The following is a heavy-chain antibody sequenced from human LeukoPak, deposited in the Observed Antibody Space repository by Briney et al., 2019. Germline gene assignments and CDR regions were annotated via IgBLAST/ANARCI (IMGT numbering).Heavy chain of an antibody. Sequence: GGSLRLSCAASGFTFSSYAMSWVRQAPGKGLEWVSAISTSGGSTYYADSVKGRFTISRDNFRNTLYLQMNSLRAEDTAVYYCAKDLGGSYDLWHYWGQGTLVTVSS. CDR1: GFTFSSYA. V-gene: IGHV3-23*01. J-gene: IGHJ4*02. CDR3: AKDLGGSYDLWHY. D-gene: IGHD1-26*01. CDR2: ISTSGGST.